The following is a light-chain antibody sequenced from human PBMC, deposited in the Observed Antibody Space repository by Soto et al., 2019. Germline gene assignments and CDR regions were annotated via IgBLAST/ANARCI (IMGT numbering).Light chain of an antibody. Sequence: QSVLTQPPSVSGAPGQRVTISCTGSSSNIGAGFDVHWYHQIAGTAPKLLIYGNSNRPSGVPDRFSGSKSGTSASLAINGPPGWDEAHYYCQSYDNSLSGSWVFGGGTQLTVL. CDR1: SSNIGAGFD. J-gene: IGLJ3*02. V-gene: IGLV1-40*01. CDR3: QSYDNSLSGSWV. CDR2: GNS.